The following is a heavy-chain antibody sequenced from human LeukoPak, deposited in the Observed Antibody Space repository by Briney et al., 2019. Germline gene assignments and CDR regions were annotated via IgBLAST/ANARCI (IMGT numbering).Heavy chain of an antibody. V-gene: IGHV3-15*01. CDR1: GITLSHAW. CDR2: IKTYSDVEPT. Sequence: GGSLRLSCAASGITLSHAWMSWVRQAPGKGLEWIGRIKTYSDVEPTDYGAPVKGRFIISRDDSKNTVYLQMNSLKTEDTAVYWCTTGRGSRCWYAGAFDTWGQGTVVSVSS. CDR3: TTGRGSRCWYAGAFDT. J-gene: IGHJ3*02. D-gene: IGHD6-13*01.